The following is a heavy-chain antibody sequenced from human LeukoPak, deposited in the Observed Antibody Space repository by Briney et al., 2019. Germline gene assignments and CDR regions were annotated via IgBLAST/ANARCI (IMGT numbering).Heavy chain of an antibody. J-gene: IGHJ4*02. CDR1: GGSFSGYY. V-gene: IGHV4-34*01. D-gene: IGHD3-16*01. CDR3: ARFGDSNN. Sequence: PSETLSLTCAVYGGSFSGYYWSWIRQPPGKGLEYIGEINHSGSTNYNPSLKSRVTISIDTSKNQFSLKLNSVTAADTAVYYCARFGDSNNWSQGTLVTVSS. CDR2: INHSGST.